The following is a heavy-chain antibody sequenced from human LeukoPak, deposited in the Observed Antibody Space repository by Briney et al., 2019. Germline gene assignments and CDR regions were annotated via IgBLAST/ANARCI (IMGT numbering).Heavy chain of an antibody. CDR3: ARRSLREAYNRFDP. CDR2: MSHSGSA. D-gene: IGHD3-10*01. V-gene: IGHV4-39*01. J-gene: IGHJ5*02. Sequence: PSETLSLTCTVSGGSVTTSSYYWGWIRQPPGKGLEWIGSMSHSGSAFYNPSLKSRVSISVDTSKNQFSLRMTSVTAADTALYYCARRSLREAYNRFDPWGQGTLVTVSS. CDR1: GGSVTTSSYY.